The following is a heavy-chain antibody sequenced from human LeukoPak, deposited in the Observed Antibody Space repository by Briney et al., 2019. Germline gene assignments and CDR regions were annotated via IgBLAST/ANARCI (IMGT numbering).Heavy chain of an antibody. CDR2: INHSGST. V-gene: IGHV4-34*01. D-gene: IGHD6-6*01. J-gene: IGHJ5*02. CDR1: GGSFSGYY. Sequence: SETLSLTCAVYGGSFSGYYWSWIRQPPGKGLEWIGEINHSGSTNYNPSLKSRVTISVDTSKNQFSLKLSSVTAADTAVYYCARGSGSSSSRGRWFDPWGQGTLVTVSS. CDR3: ARGSGSSSSRGRWFDP.